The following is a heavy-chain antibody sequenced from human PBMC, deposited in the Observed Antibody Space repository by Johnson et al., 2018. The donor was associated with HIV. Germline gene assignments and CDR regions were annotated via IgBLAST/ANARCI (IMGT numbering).Heavy chain of an antibody. J-gene: IGHJ3*02. V-gene: IGHV3-33*06. Sequence: QVQLVESGGGVVQPGRSLRLSCAASGFTFSSYGMHWVRQAPGNGLEWVAVIWYDGSNKYYADSVKGRFTISRDNSKNTLYLQMNSLRAEDTAVYYCAKDRGAARAFDAFDIWGQGTMVTVSS. CDR1: GFTFSSYG. D-gene: IGHD6-6*01. CDR2: IWYDGSNK. CDR3: AKDRGAARAFDAFDI.